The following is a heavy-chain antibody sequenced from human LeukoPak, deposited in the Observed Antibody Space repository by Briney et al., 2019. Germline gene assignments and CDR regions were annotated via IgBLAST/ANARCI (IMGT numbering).Heavy chain of an antibody. D-gene: IGHD6-6*01. CDR3: AREGPEYSSSYYFDY. V-gene: IGHV4-61*02. J-gene: IGHJ4*02. Sequence: SETLSLTCTVSGGSISSGSYYWSWIRQPAGKGLEWIGRIYTSGSTNYNPSLKSRVTISMDTSKNHFSLRLTSVTAADTAVYFCAREGPEYSSSYYFDYWGQGALVTVSS. CDR2: IYTSGST. CDR1: GGSISSGSYY.